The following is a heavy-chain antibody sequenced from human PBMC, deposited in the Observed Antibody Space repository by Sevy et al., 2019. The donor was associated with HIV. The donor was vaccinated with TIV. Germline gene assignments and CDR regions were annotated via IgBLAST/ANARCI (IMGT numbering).Heavy chain of an antibody. CDR1: GFTLSSYW. CDR2: INNDGTTI. CDR3: ARRTAASSGYYYFDY. D-gene: IGHD3-22*01. J-gene: IGHJ4*02. Sequence: GGSLRLSCTASGFTLSSYWMHWVRQVPGKGLVWVSRINNDGTTINYADSVKGRFTNSRDNAKNTLYLQMNSLRAEDTAVYYCARRTAASSGYYYFDYWGRGILVTVSS. V-gene: IGHV3-74*01.